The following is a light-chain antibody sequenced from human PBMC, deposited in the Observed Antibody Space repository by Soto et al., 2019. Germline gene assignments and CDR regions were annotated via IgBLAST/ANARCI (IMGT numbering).Light chain of an antibody. CDR1: QSISSW. V-gene: IGKV1-5*03. J-gene: IGKJ1*01. CDR3: QQYASSSPWT. CDR2: KAS. Sequence: DIQMTQSPSTLSASVGDRVTITCRASQSISSWLAWYQQKPGKAPKLLIYKASSLESGVPSRFGGSGCGTEITLSISSLQPDDFATYYCQQYASSSPWTFGQGTKVEIK.